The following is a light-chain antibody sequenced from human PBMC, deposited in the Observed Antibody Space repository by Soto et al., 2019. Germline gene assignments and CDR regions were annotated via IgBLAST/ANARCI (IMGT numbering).Light chain of an antibody. CDR1: QSISSE. CDR3: QQGHNWPLT. Sequence: EIAMTQSPATLSVSPGERTTLSCRASQSISSELAWYQQRPGQPPRLLIYGASTRATGVPDRFPGSGSGSDFTLTISGLQSEDFAVYYCQQGHNWPLTFGQGTRLEI. J-gene: IGKJ2*01. V-gene: IGKV3-15*01. CDR2: GAS.